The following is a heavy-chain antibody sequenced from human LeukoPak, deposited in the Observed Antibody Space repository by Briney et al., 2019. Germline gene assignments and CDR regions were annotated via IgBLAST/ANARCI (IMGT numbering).Heavy chain of an antibody. CDR2: INNSGIT. J-gene: IGHJ6*02. CDR1: GGSFSGYY. D-gene: IGHD6-13*01. CDR3: ARKNGISTSGTGYVATYYYSGMDV. V-gene: IGHV4-34*01. Sequence: SETLSLTCAVYGGSFSGYYWSWIRQPPGKGLEWIGEINNSGITNYNPSLRSRVTISVDTSKNHLSLKPSSVPTADTAVYYCARKNGISTSGTGYVATYYYSGMDVWGQAPTVTVSS.